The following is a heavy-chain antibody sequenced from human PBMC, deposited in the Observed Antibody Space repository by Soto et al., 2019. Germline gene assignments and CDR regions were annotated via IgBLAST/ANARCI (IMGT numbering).Heavy chain of an antibody. CDR2: IYYSGST. CDR3: ARVCGGDCHHGMDV. J-gene: IGHJ6*02. D-gene: IGHD2-21*02. V-gene: IGHV4-31*03. CDR1: GGSISSGGYY. Sequence: QVQLRESGPGLVKPSQTLSLTCTVSGGSISSGGYYWTWIRQHPGKGLEWIGYIYYSGSTYYNPSLQSRVTMSVDTSKIQFSLKLSSVTAADTAVYSCARVCGGDCHHGMDVWGQGTTVTVSS.